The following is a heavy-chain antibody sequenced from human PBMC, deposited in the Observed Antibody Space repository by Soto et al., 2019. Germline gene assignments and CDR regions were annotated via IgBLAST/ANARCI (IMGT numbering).Heavy chain of an antibody. CDR1: GYTFTGYY. Sequence: GASVKVSCKASGYTFTGYYMHWVRQAPGQGLEWMRWINPNSGGTNYAQKFQGRVTMTRDTSISTAYMELSRLRSDDTAVYYCARGGPNIVVVPAAIGWFDPWGQGTLVTVSS. CDR3: ARGGPNIVVVPAAIGWFDP. V-gene: IGHV1-2*02. J-gene: IGHJ5*02. D-gene: IGHD2-2*01. CDR2: INPNSGGT.